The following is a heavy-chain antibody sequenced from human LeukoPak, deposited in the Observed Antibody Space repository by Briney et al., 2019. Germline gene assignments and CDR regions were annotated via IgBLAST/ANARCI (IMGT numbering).Heavy chain of an antibody. Sequence: GGSLRLSCAASGFTFSSYAMHWVRQAPGKGLEWVAVISYDGSNKYYADSVKGRFTISRDNSKNTLYLQMNSLRAEDTAVYYCASSYYDSSGYYHPFDYWGQGTLVTVSS. D-gene: IGHD3-22*01. J-gene: IGHJ4*02. V-gene: IGHV3-30*04. CDR1: GFTFSSYA. CDR3: ASSYYDSSGYYHPFDY. CDR2: ISYDGSNK.